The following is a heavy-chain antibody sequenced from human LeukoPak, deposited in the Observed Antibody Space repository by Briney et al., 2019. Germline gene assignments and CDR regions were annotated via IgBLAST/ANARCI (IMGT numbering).Heavy chain of an antibody. CDR1: GYSFTSYW. D-gene: IGHD3-10*01. V-gene: IGHV5-51*01. Sequence: GESLKVSCKGSGYSFTSYWIAWVRQMPGKGLEWMGIIYPGDSDTRYSPSFQGQVTISADKSISTAYLQWSSLKAPDTAMYYCARAYYYGSGSYFLAGYWGQGTLVTVSS. CDR3: ARAYYYGSGSYFLAGY. J-gene: IGHJ4*02. CDR2: IYPGDSDT.